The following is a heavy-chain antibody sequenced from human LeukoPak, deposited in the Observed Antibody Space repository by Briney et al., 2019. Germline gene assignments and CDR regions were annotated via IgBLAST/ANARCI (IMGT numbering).Heavy chain of an antibody. J-gene: IGHJ5*02. D-gene: IGHD2-21*01. CDR3: ARGSVVVSGTNWFDP. CDR1: GYTFTSYD. V-gene: IGHV1-8*01. CDR2: MNPNTGNT. Sequence: HWASVKVSCKASGYTFTSYDINWVRQATGQGLEWMGWMNPNTGNTGYAQKFQGRVTMTRDTSISTAYMELSSLRSDDTAVYYCARGSVVVSGTNWFDPWGQGTPVTVSS.